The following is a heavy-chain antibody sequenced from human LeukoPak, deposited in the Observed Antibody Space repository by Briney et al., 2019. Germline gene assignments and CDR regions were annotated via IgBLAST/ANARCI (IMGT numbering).Heavy chain of an antibody. CDR2: ISGSGGST. Sequence: PGGSLRLSCAASGFTFSSYAMNWVRQAPGKGPEWVSAISGSGGSTYYAGSVKGRFTISRDNSKNTLYLEMNTLRAEDTAVYYCAKDREIRYGAYDLSDDWGQGTLVTVSS. J-gene: IGHJ4*02. V-gene: IGHV3-23*01. D-gene: IGHD5-12*01. CDR1: GFTFSSYA. CDR3: AKDREIRYGAYDLSDD.